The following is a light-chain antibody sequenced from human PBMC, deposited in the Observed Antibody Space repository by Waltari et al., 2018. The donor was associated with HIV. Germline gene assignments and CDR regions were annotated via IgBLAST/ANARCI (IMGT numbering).Light chain of an antibody. CDR2: RSD. J-gene: IGLJ3*02. CDR1: SLNLGRNY. V-gene: IGLV1-47*01. CDR3: AAWDRGLTGPNWV. Sequence: QSVLTQPPSTSGTPGQGVTISCSGSSLNLGRNYVHWSRPLPGTTPNPPPIRTPQHPPGTTPKRLIYRSDQRPSGVPDRFSASKSGTSASLAISGLQSEDEAVYYCAAWDRGLTGPNWVFGGGTRLTVL.